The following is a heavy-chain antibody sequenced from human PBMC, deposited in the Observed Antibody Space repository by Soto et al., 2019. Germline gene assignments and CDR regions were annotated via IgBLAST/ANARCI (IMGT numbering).Heavy chain of an antibody. J-gene: IGHJ4*01. Sequence: QVQIQQWGAGLLKPSETLSLTCAVYGGSFSGYYWTWIRHPPGTGLEWIGEINHSGSTNYNPSLQSRVTIAVDTSKNQFSLKLTSVTAADTAVYYCARDKITSLFDYWGHGPLVTVSS. V-gene: IGHV4-34*01. CDR3: ARDKITSLFDY. CDR2: INHSGST. D-gene: IGHD3-10*01. CDR1: GGSFSGYY.